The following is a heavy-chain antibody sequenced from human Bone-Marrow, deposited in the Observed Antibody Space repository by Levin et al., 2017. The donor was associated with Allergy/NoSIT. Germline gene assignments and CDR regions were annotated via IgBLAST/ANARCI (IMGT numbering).Heavy chain of an antibody. Sequence: SQTLSLTCTVSGGSVRSSGFYWSWIRHHPGKGLEWIGYIYESGRTYYNPSLRSRATISLDTSNNQFSLNLNSVTAADTAVYYCARNMPRLLEWPHGMDVWGQGTTITVSS. CDR1: GGSVRSSGFY. D-gene: IGHD3-3*01. J-gene: IGHJ6*02. CDR2: IYESGRT. V-gene: IGHV4-31*03. CDR3: ARNMPRLLEWPHGMDV.